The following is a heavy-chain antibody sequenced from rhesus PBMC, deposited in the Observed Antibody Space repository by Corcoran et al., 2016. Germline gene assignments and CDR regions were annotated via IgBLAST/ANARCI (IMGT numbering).Heavy chain of an antibody. CDR1: GCSISSNY. CDR2: IYGSCGST. V-gene: IGHV4-160*01. D-gene: IGHD4-29*01. Sequence: QVQLQESGPGLVKPSETLSLTCAVSGCSISSNYWSWIRQAPGKGLEWIGRIYGSCGSTDYNPTRKRRVTSTTDTAKNQFSLKLSSVTAADTAVYYCARESLVAAIFDYWGQGVLVTVSS. J-gene: IGHJ4*01. CDR3: ARESLVAAIFDY.